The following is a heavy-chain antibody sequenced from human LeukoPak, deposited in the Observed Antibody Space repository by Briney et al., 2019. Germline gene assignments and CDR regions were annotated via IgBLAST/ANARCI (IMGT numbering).Heavy chain of an antibody. Sequence: PGGSLRLSCAASGFTVRPNYMTWVRQAPGKGLEWVSIIYSGGDTYYADSARGRFTVSRDDSKNILYLEMNSLRGDDTGIYHCARAWDFVVGAFDIWGQGTMVTVSS. CDR2: IYSGGDT. CDR3: ARAWDFVVGAFDI. D-gene: IGHD2-15*01. V-gene: IGHV3-53*01. CDR1: GFTVRPNY. J-gene: IGHJ3*02.